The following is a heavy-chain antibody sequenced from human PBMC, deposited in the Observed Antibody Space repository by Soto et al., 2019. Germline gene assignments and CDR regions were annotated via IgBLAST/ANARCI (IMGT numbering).Heavy chain of an antibody. V-gene: IGHV3-53*01. CDR2: MYPGGDI. Sequence: EVRLVESGGGLTQPGGSLRLSCLVSGFAVTTNYMGWVRQAPGRGLEWVAVMYPGGDIHYSDSVKGRFTISRDTSENTLSLRLYSLTGDDTAVYFCVSRIPVWVFDDWGQGTLVTVSP. CDR3: VSRIPVWVFDD. D-gene: IGHD7-27*01. CDR1: GFAVTTNY. J-gene: IGHJ4*01.